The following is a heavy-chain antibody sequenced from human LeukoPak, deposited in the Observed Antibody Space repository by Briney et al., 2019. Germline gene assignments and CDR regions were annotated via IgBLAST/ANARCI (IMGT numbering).Heavy chain of an antibody. CDR1: GFSINSGYN. Sequence: PSETLSLTCVVSGFSINSGYNWGWIRQPPKKGLEWIGTVYHSGSTYYNPSLESRVTILVDMSKNQFSLNLSSVTAADTAVYYCARVRGIFGVVMTNWFDPWGQGTPVTVSS. CDR2: VYHSGST. CDR3: ARVRGIFGVVMTNWFDP. D-gene: IGHD3-3*01. J-gene: IGHJ5*02. V-gene: IGHV4-38-2*01.